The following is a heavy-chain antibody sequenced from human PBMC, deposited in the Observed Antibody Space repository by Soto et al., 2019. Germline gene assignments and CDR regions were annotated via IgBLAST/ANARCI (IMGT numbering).Heavy chain of an antibody. CDR3: ARIMTTEAAAENGVFDY. V-gene: IGHV3-30-3*01. CDR1: GFTFSSYA. CDR2: ISYDGSNK. D-gene: IGHD6-13*01. J-gene: IGHJ4*02. Sequence: QVQLAESGGGVVQPGRSLRLSCAASGFTFSSYAMHWVRQAPGKGLEWVAVISYDGSNKYYADSVKGRFTISRDNSKNTLYLQMNSLRAKDTAVYYCARIMTTEAAAENGVFDYWGQGTLVTVSS.